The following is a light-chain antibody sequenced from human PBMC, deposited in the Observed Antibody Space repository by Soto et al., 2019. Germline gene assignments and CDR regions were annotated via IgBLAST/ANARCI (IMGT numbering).Light chain of an antibody. CDR3: CSNADSSTYV. Sequence: QSVLTQPASVSESPGQSITISCTGTSSDVGSHNLVSWYQQYSDKAPKLFIFEASKRPSGVSNRFSGSKSGSTASLTISGLQAEDEADYYCCSNADSSTYVFGTGTKLTVL. CDR2: EAS. J-gene: IGLJ1*01. CDR1: SSDVGSHNL. V-gene: IGLV2-23*01.